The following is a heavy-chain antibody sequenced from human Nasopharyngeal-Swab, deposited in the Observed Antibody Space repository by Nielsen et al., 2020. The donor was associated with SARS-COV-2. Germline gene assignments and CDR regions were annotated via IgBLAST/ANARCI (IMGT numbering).Heavy chain of an antibody. D-gene: IGHD2-2*01. Sequence: ASVQVSCKASGYTFTSYGISWVRQAPGQGLEWMGWISAYNGNTNYAQKLQGRVTMTTDTSTSTAYLGLRSLSSDDTAVYYCASPTYCSSTSCSYGMDVWGQGTTVTVSS. V-gene: IGHV1-18*01. CDR2: ISAYNGNT. J-gene: IGHJ6*02. CDR3: ASPTYCSSTSCSYGMDV. CDR1: GYTFTSYG.